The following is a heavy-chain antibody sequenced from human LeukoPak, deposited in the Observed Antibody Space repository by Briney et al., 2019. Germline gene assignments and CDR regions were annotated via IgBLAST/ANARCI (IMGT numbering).Heavy chain of an antibody. CDR1: GFTFSSYS. CDR2: ISYSSSTI. D-gene: IGHD6-13*01. CDR3: ARGESSSWYEWFDY. Sequence: GGSLRLSCAASGFTFSSYSMNWVRQAPGKGLEWVSYISYSSSTIYYADSVKGRFTISRDNAKNSLYLQMNSLRAEDTAVYYCARGESSSWYEWFDYWGQGTLVTVSS. V-gene: IGHV3-48*01. J-gene: IGHJ4*02.